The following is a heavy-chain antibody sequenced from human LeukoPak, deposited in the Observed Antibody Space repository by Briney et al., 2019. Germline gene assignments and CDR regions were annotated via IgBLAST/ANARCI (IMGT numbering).Heavy chain of an antibody. Sequence: PGGSLRLSCAASGFAFSDHYMDWVRQAPGKGLEWVGRTRNRANSYTTEYAASVKGRFTISRDDSKNSLYLQMNSLKTEDTAVYYCARVHSSSWSGSYFDYWGQGTLVTVSS. CDR2: TRNRANSYTT. D-gene: IGHD6-6*01. J-gene: IGHJ4*02. V-gene: IGHV3-72*01. CDR1: GFAFSDHY. CDR3: ARVHSSSWSGSYFDY.